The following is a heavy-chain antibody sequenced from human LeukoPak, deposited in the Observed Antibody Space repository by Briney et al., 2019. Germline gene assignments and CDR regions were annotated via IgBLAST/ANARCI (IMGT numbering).Heavy chain of an antibody. CDR2: SYVTGDYI. CDR3: AREFNTIGNFAF. J-gene: IGHJ4*02. Sequence: GGSLRLSCATSGFTFSHFSFKWVRQAPGKGLEWVASSYVTGDYIYYADSVKGRATLSRYNAKNSVYLQMNSLRADDTAIYYCAREFNTIGNFAFWGQGILVTVSS. D-gene: IGHD3-10*01. V-gene: IGHV3-21*01. CDR1: GFTFSHFS.